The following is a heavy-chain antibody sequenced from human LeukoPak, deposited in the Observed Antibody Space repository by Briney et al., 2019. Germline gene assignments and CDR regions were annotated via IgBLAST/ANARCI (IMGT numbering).Heavy chain of an antibody. J-gene: IGHJ5*02. D-gene: IGHD5-24*01. V-gene: IGHV4-39*07. CDR3: AREPTRWGWLQLGPGWFDP. CDR2: IYYSGTT. CDR1: GGSISSSSYY. Sequence: PSETLSLTCTVSGGSISSSSYYWGWIRQPPGKGLEWIGSIYYSGTTYYNPSLKSRVSISVDTSKNQFFLKLSSVTAADTAVYYCAREPTRWGWLQLGPGWFDPWGQGTLVTVSS.